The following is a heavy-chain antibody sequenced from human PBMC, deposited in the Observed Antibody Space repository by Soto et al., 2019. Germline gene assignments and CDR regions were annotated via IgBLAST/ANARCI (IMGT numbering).Heavy chain of an antibody. CDR3: ARGEGYCSGGSCSSSWFDP. V-gene: IGHV1-8*01. CDR2: MNPNSGNT. CDR1: GSTFTSYD. Sequence: QVQLVQSGAEVKKPGASVKVSCKASGSTFTSYDINWVRQATGQGLEWMGWMNPNSGNTGYAQKFQGRVTMTRNTSISTAYMELSSLRSEDTAVYYCARGEGYCSGGSCSSSWFDPWGQGTLVTVSS. J-gene: IGHJ5*02. D-gene: IGHD2-15*01.